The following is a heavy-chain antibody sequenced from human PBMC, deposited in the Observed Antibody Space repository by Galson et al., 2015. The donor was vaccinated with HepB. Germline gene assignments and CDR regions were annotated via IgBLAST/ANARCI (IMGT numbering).Heavy chain of an antibody. J-gene: IGHJ6*02. D-gene: IGHD6-19*01. CDR1: GFTFSSYV. Sequence: SLRLSCAASGFTFSSYVMNWVRQAPGKGLEWVAFTSYDGRNKYYGDSVKGRFTISRDNSKNTLYLQMNSLRAEDTAVYYCAREGQWQYYFGMDVWGQGTTVTVSS. CDR3: AREGQWQYYFGMDV. CDR2: TSYDGRNK. V-gene: IGHV3-30*04.